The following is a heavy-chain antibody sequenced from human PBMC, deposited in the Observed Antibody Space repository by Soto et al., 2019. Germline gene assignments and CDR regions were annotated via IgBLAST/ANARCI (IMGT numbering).Heavy chain of an antibody. Sequence: QLQLQESGPGLVKPSETLSLTCTVSGGSISSSSYYWGWIRQPPGKGLAWIGSIYYSGSTYYNPSLKSRVTISVDTSKNQFSLKLSSVTAADTAVYYCAGRTVTTPNWFDPWGQGTLVTVSS. CDR2: IYYSGST. CDR1: GGSISSSSYY. J-gene: IGHJ5*02. CDR3: AGRTVTTPNWFDP. V-gene: IGHV4-39*01. D-gene: IGHD4-4*01.